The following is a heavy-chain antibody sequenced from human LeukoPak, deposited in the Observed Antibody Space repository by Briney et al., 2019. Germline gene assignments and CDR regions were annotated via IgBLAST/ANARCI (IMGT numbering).Heavy chain of an antibody. CDR3: ARAPYGSGSYYNDANWFDP. CDR1: GGSISSGSHY. J-gene: IGHJ5*02. D-gene: IGHD3-10*01. V-gene: IGHV4-31*03. Sequence: SETLSLTCTVSGGSISSGSHYWSWIRQHPGKGLEWIGYIYYSGSTYYNPSLRSRVNISVDTSKNQFSLKLNSVTAADTAVYYYARAPYGSGSYYNDANWFDPWGQGTLVTVSS. CDR2: IYYSGST.